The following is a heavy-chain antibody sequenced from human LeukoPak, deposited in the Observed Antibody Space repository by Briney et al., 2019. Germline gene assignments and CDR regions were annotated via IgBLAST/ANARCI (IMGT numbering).Heavy chain of an antibody. D-gene: IGHD4-17*01. Sequence: ASVKVSCKASGYTFAGYYMHWVRQAPGQRLEWMGRINPNSGGTNYAQKFQGRVTMTRDTSISTAYMELSRLRSDDTAVYYCAARDYGDYPYYFDYWGQGTLVTVSS. V-gene: IGHV1-2*06. CDR2: INPNSGGT. CDR3: AARDYGDYPYYFDY. CDR1: GYTFAGYY. J-gene: IGHJ4*02.